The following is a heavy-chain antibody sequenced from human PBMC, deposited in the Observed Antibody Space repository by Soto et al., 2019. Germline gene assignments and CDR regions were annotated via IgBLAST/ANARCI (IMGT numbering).Heavy chain of an antibody. Sequence: ASVKVSCKASGYTFSGYFMHWVRQAPGQGLEWMGWINPKTGVTNYAQKFQGRVTMTRDTSISAVFMDLTSLTSADTAIYYCARDLRSGYDTHFDCSGAGTLVTVSS. J-gene: IGHJ4*02. CDR3: ARDLRSGYDTHFDC. CDR1: GYTFSGYF. D-gene: IGHD5-12*01. V-gene: IGHV1-2*02. CDR2: INPKTGVT.